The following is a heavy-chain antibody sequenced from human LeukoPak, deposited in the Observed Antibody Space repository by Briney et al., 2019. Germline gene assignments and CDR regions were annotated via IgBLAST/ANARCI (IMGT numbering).Heavy chain of an antibody. CDR3: TRDYYRL. CDR1: GGSISSYY. J-gene: IGHJ4*02. CDR2: IYYSGST. V-gene: IGHV4-59*01. Sequence: SETLSLTCTVSGGSISSYYWSWIRQPPGKGLEWIGYIYYSGSTNYNPSLKSRVTISVDTSKNQFSLKLTSVTPADTAVYYCTRDYYRLWGQGTLVTVSS. D-gene: IGHD3-10*01.